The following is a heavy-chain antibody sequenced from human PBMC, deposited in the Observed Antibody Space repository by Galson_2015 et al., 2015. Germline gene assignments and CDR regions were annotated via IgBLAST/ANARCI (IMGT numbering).Heavy chain of an antibody. Sequence: SLRLSCAASGFTFDDCAMHWVRQAPGKGLEWVSGISWNSGSIGYADSVKGRFTISRDNAKNSLYLQMNSLRAEDTALYYCAGASGWPYYFDYWGQGTLVTVSS. CDR1: GFTFDDCA. J-gene: IGHJ4*02. CDR3: AGASGWPYYFDY. D-gene: IGHD6-19*01. CDR2: ISWNSGSI. V-gene: IGHV3-9*01.